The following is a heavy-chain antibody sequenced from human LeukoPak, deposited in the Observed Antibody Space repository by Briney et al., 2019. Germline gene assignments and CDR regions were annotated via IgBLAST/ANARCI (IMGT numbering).Heavy chain of an antibody. J-gene: IGHJ6*03. D-gene: IGHD2-15*01. V-gene: IGHV3-23*01. CDR3: AKRGSGTLSPTYYYYMDV. Sequence: PGGSLRLSCAASGFTFSNFGMSWVRQAPGKGLEWVSTISGNAVATYYADSVKGRFTISRDNSKNTLYLQINSLEAEDTAIYYCAKRGSGTLSPTYYYYMDVWGKGTTVTVSS. CDR2: ISGNAVAT. CDR1: GFTFSNFG.